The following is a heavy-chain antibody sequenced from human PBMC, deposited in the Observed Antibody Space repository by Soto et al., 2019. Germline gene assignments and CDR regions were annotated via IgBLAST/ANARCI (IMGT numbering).Heavy chain of an antibody. V-gene: IGHV4-34*01. Sequence: QVQLQQWGAGLLKPSETLSLTCAVYGGSFSGYYWSWIRQPPGKGLEWIGEINHSGSTNYNPSLKSRVTISVDTSKNQFSLKLSSVTAADTAVYYCARRTEGSSSSFMVQQHYYYMDVWGKGTTVTVSS. CDR2: INHSGST. CDR3: ARRTEGSSSSFMVQQHYYYMDV. CDR1: GGSFSGYY. D-gene: IGHD6-6*01. J-gene: IGHJ6*03.